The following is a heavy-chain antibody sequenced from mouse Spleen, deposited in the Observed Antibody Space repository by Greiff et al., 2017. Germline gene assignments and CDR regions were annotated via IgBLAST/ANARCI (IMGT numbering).Heavy chain of an antibody. Sequence: EVQLVESGGGLVKPGGSLKLSCAASGFTFSDYGMAWVRQAPGKGPEWVAFISNLAYSIYYADTVTGRFTISRENAKNTLYLEMSSLRSEDTAMYYCARRELGQGNYFDYWGQGTTLTVSS. CDR1: GFTFSDYG. V-gene: IGHV5-15*01. CDR2: ISNLAYSI. J-gene: IGHJ2*01. CDR3: ARRELGQGNYFDY. D-gene: IGHD4-1*01.